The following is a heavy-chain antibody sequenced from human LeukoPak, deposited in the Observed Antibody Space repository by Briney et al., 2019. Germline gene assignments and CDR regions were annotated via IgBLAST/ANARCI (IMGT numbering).Heavy chain of an antibody. V-gene: IGHV1-46*01. D-gene: IGHD2/OR15-2a*01. CDR1: GYTFTSYY. J-gene: IGHJ4*02. CDR3: ARHKEVGDYYYFDY. Sequence: ASVKVSCKASGYTFTSYYMHWVRQAPGQGLEWMGIINPSVGSTSYTQKFQGRVTMTRDTSTTTVYMELSSLRSQDTAVYYCARHKEVGDYYYFDYWGQGTLVTVSS. CDR2: INPSVGST.